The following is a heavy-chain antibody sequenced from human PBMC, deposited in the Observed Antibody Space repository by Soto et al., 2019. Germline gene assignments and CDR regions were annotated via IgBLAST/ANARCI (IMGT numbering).Heavy chain of an antibody. CDR3: ARDTDGLHY. CDR2: IYYSGST. J-gene: IGHJ4*02. Sequence: SETLSLTCTVSGGSISSSSYYWGWIRQPPGKGLEWIGSIYYSGSTYYNPSLKSRVTISVDTSKNQFSLKLSSVTAEDTAVYYCARDTDGLHYWGQGTLVTISS. CDR1: GGSISSSSYY. V-gene: IGHV4-39*02.